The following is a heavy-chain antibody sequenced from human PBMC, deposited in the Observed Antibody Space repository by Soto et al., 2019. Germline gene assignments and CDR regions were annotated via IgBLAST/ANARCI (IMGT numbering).Heavy chain of an antibody. D-gene: IGHD2-2*02. Sequence: SVKVSCQASGCTFSRYAISWVRPAPGQGLEWMGGIIPIFGTANYAQKFQGRVTITADESTSTAYMELSSLRSEDTAVYYCARDKAIVVVPAAIRGYYYGMDVWGQGTTVTVSS. V-gene: IGHV1-69*13. CDR1: GCTFSRYA. CDR2: IIPIFGTA. CDR3: ARDKAIVVVPAAIRGYYYGMDV. J-gene: IGHJ6*02.